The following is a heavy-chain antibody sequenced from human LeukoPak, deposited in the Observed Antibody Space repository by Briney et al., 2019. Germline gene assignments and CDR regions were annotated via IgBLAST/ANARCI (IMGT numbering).Heavy chain of an antibody. CDR1: GGSISSYY. CDR3: ARLMIDRWELLKENWFDP. J-gene: IGHJ5*02. D-gene: IGHD1-26*01. CDR2: IYYSGST. Sequence: SETLSLTCTVSGGSISSYYWSWIRQPPGKGLEWIGYIYYSGSTNYNPSLKSRVTISVDTSKNQFSLKLSSVTAADTAVYYCARLMIDRWELLKENWFDPWAREPWSPSPQ. V-gene: IGHV4-59*08.